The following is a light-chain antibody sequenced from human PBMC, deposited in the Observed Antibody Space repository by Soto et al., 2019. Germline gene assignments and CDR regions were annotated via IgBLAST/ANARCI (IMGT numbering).Light chain of an antibody. CDR3: QQYYSTPLT. V-gene: IGKV4-1*01. J-gene: IGKJ4*01. CDR2: WAS. Sequence: DIVMTQSPDSLAVSLGERATINCKSSQSVLYSSNNKNYLAWYQQKPGQPPKLLGYWASTRESGVPDRFSGSGSGTDFALTISSLQAEDVAVYYCQQYYSTPLTFGGGTKVDIK. CDR1: QSVLYSSNNKNY.